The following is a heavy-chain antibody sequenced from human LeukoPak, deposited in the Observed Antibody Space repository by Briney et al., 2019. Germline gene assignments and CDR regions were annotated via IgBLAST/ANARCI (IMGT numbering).Heavy chain of an antibody. CDR3: ARLAKYCSSTSCYAGIFDY. J-gene: IGHJ4*02. V-gene: IGHV7-4-1*02. CDR1: GYTFTSYA. Sequence: ASVKVSCKASGYTFTSYAMNWVRRAPGEGLEWVGWINTNTGNPTYAQGFTGRFVFSLDTSVSTAYLQISSLKAEDTAVYYCARLAKYCSSTSCYAGIFDYWGQGTLVTVSS. D-gene: IGHD2-2*01. CDR2: INTNTGNP.